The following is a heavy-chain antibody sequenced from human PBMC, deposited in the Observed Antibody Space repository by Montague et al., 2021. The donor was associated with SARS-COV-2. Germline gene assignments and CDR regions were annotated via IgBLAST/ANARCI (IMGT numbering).Heavy chain of an antibody. CDR1: GYSFTTYW. CDR2: IDPSDSNT. Sequence: QSGAEVKKPGESLRISCKGSGYSFTTYWINWVRQMPGKGLEWMGKIDPSDSNTYYSPSFQGHVTISVDKSISTAYLQWSNLKASDTAMFYCATPDYWGQGTLVTVSS. V-gene: IGHV5-10-1*01. CDR3: ATPDY. J-gene: IGHJ4*02.